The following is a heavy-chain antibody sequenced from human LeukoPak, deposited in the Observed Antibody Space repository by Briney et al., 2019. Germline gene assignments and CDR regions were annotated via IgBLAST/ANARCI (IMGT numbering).Heavy chain of an antibody. CDR2: ISSSGSTI. Sequence: GGSLRLSCAASGFTFSSYEMNWVRQAPGKGLKWVSYISSSGSTIYYADSVKGRFTISRDNAKNSLYLQMNSLRAEDTAVYYCARAMVRGVIIHYYYYYGMDVWGKGTTVTVSS. CDR3: ARAMVRGVIIHYYYYYGMDV. V-gene: IGHV3-48*03. J-gene: IGHJ6*04. D-gene: IGHD3-10*01. CDR1: GFTFSSYE.